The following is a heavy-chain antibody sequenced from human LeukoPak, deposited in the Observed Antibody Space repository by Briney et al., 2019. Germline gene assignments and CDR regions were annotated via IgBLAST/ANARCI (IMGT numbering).Heavy chain of an antibody. Sequence: EASVKVPCKASGYTFTGYYMHWVRQAPGQGLEWMGWINPNSGGTNYAQKFQGRVTMTRDTSISTAYMELSRLRSDDTAVYYCARDNSNDFWSGSGPLYYMDVWGKGTTVTVSS. D-gene: IGHD3-3*01. CDR1: GYTFTGYY. J-gene: IGHJ6*03. CDR2: INPNSGGT. CDR3: ARDNSNDFWSGSGPLYYMDV. V-gene: IGHV1-2*02.